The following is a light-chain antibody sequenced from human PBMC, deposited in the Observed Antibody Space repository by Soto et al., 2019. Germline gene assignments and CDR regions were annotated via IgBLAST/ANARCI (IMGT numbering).Light chain of an antibody. Sequence: EIVLTQPPGTLSLSPGERATLSCRASQSVSSSSLAWYQQKPGQAPRLLIYDASSRATGIPDRFSGSGSGTDFTLTISRLEPEDFAVYYCHQYGSSPWTFGQGTRVEIK. CDR3: HQYGSSPWT. CDR1: QSVSSSS. V-gene: IGKV3-20*01. J-gene: IGKJ1*01. CDR2: DAS.